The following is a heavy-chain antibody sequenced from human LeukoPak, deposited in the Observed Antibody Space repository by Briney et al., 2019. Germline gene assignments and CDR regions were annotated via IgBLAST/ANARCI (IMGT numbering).Heavy chain of an antibody. V-gene: IGHV3-30-3*01. J-gene: IGHJ6*02. D-gene: IGHD2-15*01. CDR3: ARVDCSGGSCRPYYYYAMDV. CDR2: ISYDGSNK. CDR1: AFTFSSYA. Sequence: GRSLRLSCAASAFTFSSYAMHWVRQAPGKGLEWVAVISYDGSNKYYADSVRGRFTISRDNSKNTLYLQMNSLRAEDTAVYYCARVDCSGGSCRPYYYYAMDVWGQGTTVTVSS.